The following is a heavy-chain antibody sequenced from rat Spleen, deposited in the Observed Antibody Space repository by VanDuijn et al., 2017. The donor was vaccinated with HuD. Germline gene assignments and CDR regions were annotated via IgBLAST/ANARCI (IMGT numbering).Heavy chain of an antibody. D-gene: IGHD1-4*01. CDR1: GFTFSDYN. V-gene: IGHV5-7*01. J-gene: IGHJ3*01. CDR3: ARSLPGFAY. Sequence: EVQLVESGGGLVQPGRSLKLSCAASGFTFSDYNMAWVRQAPKKGLEWVATISYDGSSTYYRDSVKGRFTISRDNAKSTLYLQMDSLRSEDTATDYCARSLPGFAYWGQGTLVTVSS. CDR2: ISYDGSST.